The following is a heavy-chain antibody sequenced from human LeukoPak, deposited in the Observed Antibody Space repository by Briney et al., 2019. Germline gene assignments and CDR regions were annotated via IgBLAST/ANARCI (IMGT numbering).Heavy chain of an antibody. J-gene: IGHJ4*02. CDR3: ARVQLRYLDWLLIPLFDY. D-gene: IGHD3-9*01. V-gene: IGHV4-34*01. CDR1: GGSFSGYY. CDR2: INHSGST. Sequence: SETLSLTCAVYGGSFSGYYWSWIRQPPGKGLEWIGEINHSGSTNYNPSLKSRVTISVDTSKNQFSLKLSSVTAADTAVYYCARVQLRYLDWLLIPLFDYWGQGTLVTVSS.